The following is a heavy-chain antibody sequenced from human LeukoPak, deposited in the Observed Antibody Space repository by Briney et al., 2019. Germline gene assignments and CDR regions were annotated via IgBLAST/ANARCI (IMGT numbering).Heavy chain of an antibody. J-gene: IGHJ5*02. CDR3: AGSITMVRGLGWFDP. CDR1: GGSISSGGYY. D-gene: IGHD3-10*01. Sequence: SETLSLTCTVSGGSISSGGYYWSWIRQHPGKGLEGIGYIYYSGSTYYNPSLKSRVTISVDTSKNQFSLKLSSVTAADTAVYYCAGSITMVRGLGWFDPWGQGTLVTVSS. V-gene: IGHV4-31*03. CDR2: IYYSGST.